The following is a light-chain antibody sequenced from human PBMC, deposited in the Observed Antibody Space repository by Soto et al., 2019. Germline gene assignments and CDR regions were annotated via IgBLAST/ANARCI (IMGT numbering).Light chain of an antibody. V-gene: IGKV4-1*01. Sequence: DIVMTQSPDSLAVSLGERATINCKSSQSVLYNSNNKNYLAWYQQKPGQSPKLLIYWAYIRESGVPDRFSGSGSGTDFTLTISSLQPGDAAVYYCQQYYSTPPYTFGQGTKLELK. CDR3: QQYYSTPPYT. J-gene: IGKJ2*01. CDR2: WAY. CDR1: QSVLYNSNNKNY.